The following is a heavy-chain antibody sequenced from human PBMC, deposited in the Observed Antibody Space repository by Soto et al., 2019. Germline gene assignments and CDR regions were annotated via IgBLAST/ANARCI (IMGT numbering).Heavy chain of an antibody. CDR3: ARVPSSGWYFSDY. CDR1: GFTFSDYY. J-gene: IGHJ4*02. V-gene: IGHV3-11*01. CDR2: ISSSGSTI. D-gene: IGHD6-19*01. Sequence: GGSLRLSCAASGFTFSDYYMSWIRQAPGKGLERVSYISSSGSTIYYADSVKGRFTISRDNAKNSLYLQMNSLRAEDTAVYYCARVPSSGWYFSDYWGQGTLVTVSS.